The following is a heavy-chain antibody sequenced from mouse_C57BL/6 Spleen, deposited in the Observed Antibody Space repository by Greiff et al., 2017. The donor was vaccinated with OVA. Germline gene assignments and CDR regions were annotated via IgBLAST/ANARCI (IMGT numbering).Heavy chain of an antibody. Sequence: VQLQQSGPELVKPGASVKISCKASGYTFTDYYMNWVKQSHGKSLEWIGDINPNNGGTSYNQKFKGKATLTVDKSSSTAYMELRRLTSEDSAVYYCARRGGGSRYDFDYWGQGTTLTVSS. CDR2: INPNNGGT. V-gene: IGHV1-26*01. CDR1: GYTFTDYY. CDR3: ARRGGGSRYDFDY. J-gene: IGHJ2*01. D-gene: IGHD3-2*02.